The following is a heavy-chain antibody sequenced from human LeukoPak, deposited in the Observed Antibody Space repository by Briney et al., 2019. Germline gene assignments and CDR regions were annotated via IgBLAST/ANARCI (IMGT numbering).Heavy chain of an antibody. Sequence: SGTLSLTCAVSDGSISSSNWWSWVRQPPGKGLEWIGEIYHSGSTNYNPSLKSRVTISVDKSKNQFSLKLSSVTAADTAVYYCARAYCSSTSCYAGVDYWGQGTLVTVSS. D-gene: IGHD2-2*01. CDR2: IYHSGST. V-gene: IGHV4-4*02. J-gene: IGHJ4*02. CDR1: DGSISSSNW. CDR3: ARAYCSSTSCYAGVDY.